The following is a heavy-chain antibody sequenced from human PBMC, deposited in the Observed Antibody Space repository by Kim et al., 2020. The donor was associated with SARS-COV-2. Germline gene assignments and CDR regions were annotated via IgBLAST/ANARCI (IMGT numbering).Heavy chain of an antibody. J-gene: IGHJ6*02. Sequence: GGSLRLSCAASGFTFSDYYMSWIRQAPGKGLEWVSYISSSGSTIYYADSVKGRFTISRDNAKNSLYLQMNSLRAEDTAVYYCAGDKQWLVQDYGMDAWDQATTVTVSS. CDR2: ISSSGSTI. D-gene: IGHD6-19*01. CDR1: GFTFSDYY. CDR3: AGDKQWLVQDYGMDA. V-gene: IGHV3-11*04.